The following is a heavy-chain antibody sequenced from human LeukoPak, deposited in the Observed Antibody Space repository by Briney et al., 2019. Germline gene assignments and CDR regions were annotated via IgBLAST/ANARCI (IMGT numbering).Heavy chain of an antibody. CDR1: GGSISSSSYY. CDR2: IYYSGST. J-gene: IGHJ4*02. CDR3: ARDSSGYSSFDY. V-gene: IGHV4-39*07. Sequence: SETLSLTCTVSGGSISSSSYYWGWLRQPPGRGLEWVGSIYYSGSTYYNPSLKTRVTISVDTSKNQFSLKLSSVTAADTAVYYCARDSSGYSSFDYWGQGTLVTVSS. D-gene: IGHD3-22*01.